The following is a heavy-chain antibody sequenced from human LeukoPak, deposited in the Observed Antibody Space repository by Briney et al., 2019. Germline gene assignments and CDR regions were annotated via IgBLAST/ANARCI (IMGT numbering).Heavy chain of an antibody. Sequence: ASVKVSCKASGYTFTSYGISWVRQAPGQGLEWMGWISAYNGNTNYAQKLQGRVTMTTDTSTSTAYMELRSLRPDDTAVYYCAREGRQKLLGYCSSTSCSEAWGQGTLVTVSS. CDR1: GYTFTSYG. V-gene: IGHV1-18*01. D-gene: IGHD2-2*01. CDR3: AREGRQKLLGYCSSTSCSEA. CDR2: ISAYNGNT. J-gene: IGHJ5*02.